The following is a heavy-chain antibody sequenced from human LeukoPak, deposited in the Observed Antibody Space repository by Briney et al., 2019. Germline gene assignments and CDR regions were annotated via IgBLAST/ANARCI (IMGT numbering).Heavy chain of an antibody. CDR2: IYPGDSDT. D-gene: IGHD6-19*01. CDR3: ARQLSDSSGWYPGHY. Sequence: GESLKISCKGSGYSFTSYWIGWVRQMPGKGLERMGIIYPGDSDTRYSPSFQGQVTISADKSISTAYLQWSSLKASDTAMYYCARQLSDSSGWYPGHYWGQGTLVTVSS. J-gene: IGHJ4*02. CDR1: GYSFTSYW. V-gene: IGHV5-51*01.